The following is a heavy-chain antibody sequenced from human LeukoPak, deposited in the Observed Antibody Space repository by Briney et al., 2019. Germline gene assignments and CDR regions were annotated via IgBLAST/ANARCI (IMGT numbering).Heavy chain of an antibody. Sequence: GESLKVSCKSSGYSFSNYWIGWVRQTPGKGLEWLGIIYPDDSDIRYSPSFQGQVTISADKSTRTAYLQWSSLKASDSATYYCARHGRIVVAEKGAFYIWGQGTMVTVSS. J-gene: IGHJ3*02. CDR1: GYSFSNYW. CDR2: IYPDDSDI. D-gene: IGHD2-15*01. CDR3: ARHGRIVVAEKGAFYI. V-gene: IGHV5-51*01.